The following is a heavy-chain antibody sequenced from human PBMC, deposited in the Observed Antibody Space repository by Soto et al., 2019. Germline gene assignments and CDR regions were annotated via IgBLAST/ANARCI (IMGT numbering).Heavy chain of an antibody. J-gene: IGHJ5*02. CDR3: ARGLWATRFSS. D-gene: IGHD3-16*01. Sequence: NPSETLSLTCSVSGGSISSGGHYWSWIRQHPGKGLEWIGDIYYTGSTYYNPSLKSRVTMSVDTSKNQFSLKLTSVTAADTAVYYCARGLWATRFSSWGQGTMVTVSS. CDR1: GGSISSGGHY. CDR2: IYYTGST. V-gene: IGHV4-31*03.